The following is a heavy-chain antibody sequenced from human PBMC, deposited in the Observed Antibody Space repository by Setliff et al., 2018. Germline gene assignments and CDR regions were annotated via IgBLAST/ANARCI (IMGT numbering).Heavy chain of an antibody. D-gene: IGHD3-10*01. J-gene: IGHJ6*04. CDR3: ARGTDYHGSGSYWAKDV. CDR2: ISAYNGTT. CDR1: GYTFTSYG. Sequence: ASVKVSCKTSGYTFTSYGISWVRQAPGQGLEWMGWISAYNGTTNYAQKLQGRVTMTTDTSTSTAYMELRSLRSDDTAVYYCARGTDYHGSGSYWAKDVWGKGTTVTVSS. V-gene: IGHV1-18*01.